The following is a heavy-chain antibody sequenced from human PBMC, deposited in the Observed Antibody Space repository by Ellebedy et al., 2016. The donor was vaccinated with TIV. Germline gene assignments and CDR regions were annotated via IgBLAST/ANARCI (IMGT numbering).Heavy chain of an antibody. J-gene: IGHJ6*02. CDR3: ARLWFGDLFSPEGDV. CDR1: GGSVSRSNYY. CDR2: IYHTGTT. D-gene: IGHD3-10*01. V-gene: IGHV4-39*01. Sequence: SETLSLTXTVSGGSVSRSNYYWGWIRQRPGKGPEWIGNIYHTGTTFYNPSLKSRVTISVDTSKNQFSLKLSSVTAADTALYYCARLWFGDLFSPEGDVWGQGTTVTVSS.